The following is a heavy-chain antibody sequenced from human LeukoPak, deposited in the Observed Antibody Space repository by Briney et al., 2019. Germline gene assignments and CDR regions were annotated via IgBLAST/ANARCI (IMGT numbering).Heavy chain of an antibody. Sequence: PGGSLRLSCAASGFTFSSYAMSWVRQAPGKGLEWVSAISGSGGSTYYADSVKGRFTISRDNSKNTLYLQMNSLRAEDTAVYYCARGVAVAGTEEFFDYWGQGTLVTVSS. D-gene: IGHD6-19*01. J-gene: IGHJ4*02. CDR1: GFTFSSYA. CDR3: ARGVAVAGTEEFFDY. V-gene: IGHV3-23*01. CDR2: ISGSGGST.